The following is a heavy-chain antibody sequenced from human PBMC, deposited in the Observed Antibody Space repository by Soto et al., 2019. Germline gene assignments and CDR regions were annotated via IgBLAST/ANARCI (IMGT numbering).Heavy chain of an antibody. CDR2: ISSSSSYI. J-gene: IGHJ5*02. Sequence: GGSLRLSXAAPGFTCSSYSMNWVRQAPGKGLEWVSSISSSSSYISYADSVKGRFTISRDNAKNSLYLQMNSLRAEDTAVYYCARDSYCSSTSCYSAERFDPWGQGTLVTVSS. CDR3: ARDSYCSSTSCYSAERFDP. D-gene: IGHD2-2*02. CDR1: GFTCSSYS. V-gene: IGHV3-21*01.